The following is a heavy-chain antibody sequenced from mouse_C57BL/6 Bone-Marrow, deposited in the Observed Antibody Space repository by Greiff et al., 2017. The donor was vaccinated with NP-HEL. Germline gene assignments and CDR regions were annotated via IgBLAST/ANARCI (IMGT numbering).Heavy chain of an antibody. CDR3: GRVCYAMDY. CDR2: ISDGGSYT. D-gene: IGHD2-10*02. J-gene: IGHJ4*01. Sequence: EVKLMESGGGLVKPGGSLKLSCAASGFTFSSYAMSWVRQTPEKRLEWVATISDGGSYTYYPDNVKGRFTISRDNAKNNLYLQMSHLKSEDTAMYYGGRVCYAMDYWGQGTSVTVSS. V-gene: IGHV5-4*03. CDR1: GFTFSSYA.